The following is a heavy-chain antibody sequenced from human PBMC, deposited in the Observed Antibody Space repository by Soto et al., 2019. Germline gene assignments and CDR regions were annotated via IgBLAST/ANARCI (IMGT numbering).Heavy chain of an antibody. J-gene: IGHJ6*03. CDR3: ARESGGATATLDYHYFYMDV. CDR1: GDSFNDYY. Sequence: QVQLVQSGAEVRKPGASVTVSCRSSGDSFNDYYIHWVRQAPGQGFEWMGWINPNGGVTKYAQKFQGWVSMTRDTSIRTGYMQLSRLRSDDTAVYYCARESGGATATLDYHYFYMDVWGTGTTVTVSS. D-gene: IGHD5-12*01. CDR2: INPNGGVT. V-gene: IGHV1-2*04.